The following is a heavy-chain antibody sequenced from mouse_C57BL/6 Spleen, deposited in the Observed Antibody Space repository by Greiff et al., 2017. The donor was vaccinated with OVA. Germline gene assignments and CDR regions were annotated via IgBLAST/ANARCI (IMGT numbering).Heavy chain of an antibody. D-gene: IGHD2-4*01. J-gene: IGHJ4*01. CDR1: GYTFTEYT. CDR3: ARHGGVYYDYDEGYAMDY. CDR2: FYPGSGSI. Sequence: QVQLQQSGAELVKPGASVKLSCKASGYTFTEYTIHWVKQRSGQGLEWIGWFYPGSGSIKYNEKFKDKATLTADKSSSTVYMALSRLTSEDSAVYFCARHGGVYYDYDEGYAMDYWGQGTSVTVSS. V-gene: IGHV1-62-2*01.